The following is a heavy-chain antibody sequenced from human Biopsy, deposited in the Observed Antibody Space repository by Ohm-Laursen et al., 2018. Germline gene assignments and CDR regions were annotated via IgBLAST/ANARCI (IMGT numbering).Heavy chain of an antibody. CDR3: ARDRMVTIITLVRADTFDI. CDR2: VNPNSGAT. CDR1: GYTFTDYS. J-gene: IGHJ3*02. D-gene: IGHD3-10*01. V-gene: IGHV1-2*02. Sequence: ASSVKVSCKASGYTFTDYSLHWVRQAPGQGLEWIGWVNPNSGATNYAQKFQGRVTMTSDTSISTAYIELRGLISDDTAVYFCARDRMVTIITLVRADTFDIWGQGTLVSVSS.